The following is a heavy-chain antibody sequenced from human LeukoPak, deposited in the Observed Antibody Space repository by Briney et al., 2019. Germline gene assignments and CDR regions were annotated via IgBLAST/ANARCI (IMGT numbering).Heavy chain of an antibody. Sequence: HGESLKISCKGSGYSFTSYWISWVRQMPGKGLEWMGRIDPSDSYTNYSPSSQGHVTISADKSISTAYLQWSSLKASDTAMYYCAGAGIAVAGNAEYFQHWGQGTLVTVSS. CDR1: GYSFTSYW. CDR3: AGAGIAVAGNAEYFQH. D-gene: IGHD6-19*01. V-gene: IGHV5-10-1*01. J-gene: IGHJ1*01. CDR2: IDPSDSYT.